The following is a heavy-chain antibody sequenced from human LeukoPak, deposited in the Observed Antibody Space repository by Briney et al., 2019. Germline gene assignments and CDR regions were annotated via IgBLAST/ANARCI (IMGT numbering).Heavy chain of an antibody. CDR2: IYHSGST. CDR3: ARGYCSGGSCYEYYFDY. D-gene: IGHD2-15*01. CDR1: GYSISSGYY. J-gene: IGHJ4*02. Sequence: SETLSLTCTVSGYSISSGYYWGWIRQPPGEGLEWIGAIYHSGSTYYNPSLKSRVTISVDTSKNQFSLRLSSVAAADTAVYYCARGYCSGGSCYEYYFDYWGQGTLVTVSS. V-gene: IGHV4-38-2*02.